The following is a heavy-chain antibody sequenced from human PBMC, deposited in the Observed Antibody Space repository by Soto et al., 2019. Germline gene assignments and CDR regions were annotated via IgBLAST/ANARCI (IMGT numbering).Heavy chain of an antibody. J-gene: IGHJ3*02. Sequence: GESLKISCKGSGYIFTSYWIGWVRQMPGKGLEWMGIIYPGDSDTRYSPSFQGQVTISADKSISTAYLQWSSLKASDTAMYYCAGPEYVSSTRCRYDAFDIWGQGIMVTVS. CDR2: IYPGDSDT. V-gene: IGHV5-51*01. D-gene: IGHD2-2*01. CDR3: AGPEYVSSTRCRYDAFDI. CDR1: GYIFTSYW.